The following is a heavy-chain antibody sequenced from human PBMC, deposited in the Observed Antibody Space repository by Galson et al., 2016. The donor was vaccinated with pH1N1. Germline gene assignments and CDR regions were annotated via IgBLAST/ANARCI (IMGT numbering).Heavy chain of an antibody. CDR1: RGSITSHY. CDR3: ARSGEIVSIPVPILWFDP. D-gene: IGHD2-21*01. V-gene: IGHV4-59*11. J-gene: IGHJ5*02. CDR2: VLYTGKT. Sequence: SETLSLTCSVSRGSITSHYWSWVRQSPGKGLEWIGYVLYTGKTNYNPSLKSRVTISLDTSEKQFSRTLSSVTAADTAIYYCARSGEIVSIPVPILWFDPWGQGTLVIVSS.